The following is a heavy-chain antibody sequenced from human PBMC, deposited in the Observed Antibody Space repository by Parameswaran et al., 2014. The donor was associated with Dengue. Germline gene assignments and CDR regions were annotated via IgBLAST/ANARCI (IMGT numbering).Heavy chain of an antibody. V-gene: IGHV3-30*18. Sequence: WIRQPPGKGLEWVAFISYEGSEKYYTDSVKGRFTISRDNLKNTLYLQMNSLRAEDTAVYYCAKGGRIWYLDDYFDYWGQGTLVTVSS. CDR2: ISYEGSEK. CDR3: AKGGRIWYLDDYFDY. J-gene: IGHJ4*02. D-gene: IGHD6-13*01.